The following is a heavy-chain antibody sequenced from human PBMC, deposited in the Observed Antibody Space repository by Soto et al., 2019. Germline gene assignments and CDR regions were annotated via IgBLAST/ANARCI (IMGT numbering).Heavy chain of an antibody. CDR3: VGGQYYFDY. J-gene: IGHJ4*02. D-gene: IGHD3-10*01. V-gene: IGHV3-30*03. CDR1: GFPFSSYG. CDR2: ISYDGSNK. Sequence: QVQLVESGGGVVQPGRSLRLSCAASGFPFSSYGMHWVREAPGKGLEWVAVISYDGSNKYYADSVKGRFTISRDNSASTLYLQMNGVRPEDTALYYCVGGQYYFDYRGQGTLVTVSP.